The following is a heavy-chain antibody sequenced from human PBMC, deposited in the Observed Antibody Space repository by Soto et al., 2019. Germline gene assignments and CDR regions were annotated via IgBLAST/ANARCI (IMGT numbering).Heavy chain of an antibody. D-gene: IGHD2-15*01. CDR1: GFTFSDYY. V-gene: IGHV3-11*01. CDR2: ISSRGSTI. Sequence: GGSLRLSCAASGFTFSDYYMSWIRQAPGKGLEWVSYISSRGSTIYYADSVKGRFTISRDNAKNSLYLQMNSLRAEDTAVYYCARTQGFYDRYCSGGSCYNWFDPWGQGTLVTVSS. CDR3: ARTQGFYDRYCSGGSCYNWFDP. J-gene: IGHJ5*02.